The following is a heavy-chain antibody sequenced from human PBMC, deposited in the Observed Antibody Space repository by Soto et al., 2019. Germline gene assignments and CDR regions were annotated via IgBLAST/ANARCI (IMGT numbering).Heavy chain of an antibody. Sequence: EVQLVESGGDFVKPGGSLRLSCAVSGFTLSNAWMSWVRQAPGKGLEWVGRIKRKTDGGTTDYAAPVKGRFTISRDDSRNMLFLQMNSLKTEDTGVYYCTSGYSSDYWGQGTLVTVSS. CDR2: IKRKTDGGTT. CDR3: TSGYSSDY. CDR1: GFTLSNAW. J-gene: IGHJ4*02. V-gene: IGHV3-15*01.